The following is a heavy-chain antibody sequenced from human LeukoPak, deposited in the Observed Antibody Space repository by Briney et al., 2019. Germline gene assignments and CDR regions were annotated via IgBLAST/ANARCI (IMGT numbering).Heavy chain of an antibody. CDR2: ISYSGST. V-gene: IGHV4-61*05. CDR3: ARDSSGGWYGCFDP. Sequence: SSETLSLTCTVSGGSISSSSYYWGWIRQPPGKGLEGIGYISYSGSTNYNPSLKSRVTISVDTSKNQFSLKLSSVTAADTDVYYCARDSSGGWYGCFDPWGQGTLVTVSS. J-gene: IGHJ5*02. D-gene: IGHD6-19*01. CDR1: GGSISSSSYY.